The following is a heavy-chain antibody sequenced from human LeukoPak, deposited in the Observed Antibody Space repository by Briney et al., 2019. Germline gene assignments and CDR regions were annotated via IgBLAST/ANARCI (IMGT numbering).Heavy chain of an antibody. J-gene: IGHJ4*02. D-gene: IGHD2-2*01. V-gene: IGHV3-7*01. CDR1: GFPFSSYW. CDR2: IKQDGSEK. CDR3: AREGVVPAAGFDY. Sequence: GSLSLSCAASGFPFSSYWMSWVRQAPGKGLEWVANIKQDGSEKYYVDSVKGRFTISRDNAKNSLYLQMNSLRAEDTAVYYCAREGVVPAAGFDYWGQGTLVTVSS.